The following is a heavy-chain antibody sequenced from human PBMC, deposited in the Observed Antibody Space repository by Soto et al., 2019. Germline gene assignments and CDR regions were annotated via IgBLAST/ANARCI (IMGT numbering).Heavy chain of an antibody. CDR3: AKALSSLGWLALGAPFDS. V-gene: IGHV3-23*01. CDR2: ISANGRNA. Sequence: PGGSLRLSCAASGFTFSNYAMNWIRQAPGKGLEWLSSISANGRNAYYADSVKGRFTISRDRSKNTLYLQLDSLRVEDTAIYFCAKALSSLGWLALGAPFDSWGQGTLVTVSS. J-gene: IGHJ4*02. CDR1: GFTFSNYA. D-gene: IGHD3-22*01.